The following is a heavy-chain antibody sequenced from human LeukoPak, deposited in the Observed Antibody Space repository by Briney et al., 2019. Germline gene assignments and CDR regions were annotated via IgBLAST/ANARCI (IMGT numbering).Heavy chain of an antibody. V-gene: IGHV4-31*03. CDR3: ARFNGEYASYYFDF. J-gene: IGHJ4*02. CDR1: VGSLSSGGYY. CDR2: IYYSGST. Sequence: SETLSLTCIVSVGSLSSGGYYWSWIRQHPGKGLEWIGYIYYSGSTSYNPSLKSRVTISVDTSKNQFSLKLSSVTAADTAVYYCARFNGEYASYYFDFWGQGTLVTVSS. D-gene: IGHD4-17*01.